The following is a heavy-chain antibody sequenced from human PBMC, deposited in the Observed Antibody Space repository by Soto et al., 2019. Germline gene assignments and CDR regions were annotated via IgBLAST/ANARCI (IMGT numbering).Heavy chain of an antibody. CDR1: GFTFSSYD. CDR2: ISSSSSTI. J-gene: IGHJ5*02. Sequence: EVQLVESGGGLVQPGGSLRLSCAASGFTFSSYDMNWVRQAPGKGLEWVSYISSSSSTIYYADSVKGRFTISRDNAKNSLYLQMNSLRAEDTAVYYCAGHGGQGRNWFDPWGQGILVTVSS. V-gene: IGHV3-48*01. CDR3: AGHGGQGRNWFDP. D-gene: IGHD2-15*01.